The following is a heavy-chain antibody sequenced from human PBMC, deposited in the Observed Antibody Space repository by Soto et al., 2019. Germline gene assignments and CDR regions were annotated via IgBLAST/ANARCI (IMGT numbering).Heavy chain of an antibody. CDR2: IGGGGGST. CDR3: ARGEPTGYFDY. J-gene: IGHJ4*02. CDR1: GYVFSSYA. V-gene: IGHV3-23*01. Sequence: GGSLRLSCAASGYVFSSYAMSWVRQAPGRGLEWVSSIGGGGGSTYYADSVKGHFTISRDNSKDTLHLQIYSLRAEDTAVYYCARGEPTGYFDYWGQGTLVTVSS. D-gene: IGHD3-16*01.